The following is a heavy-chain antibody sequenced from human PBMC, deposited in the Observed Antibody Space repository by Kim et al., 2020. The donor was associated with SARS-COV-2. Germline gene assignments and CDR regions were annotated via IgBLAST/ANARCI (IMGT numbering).Heavy chain of an antibody. D-gene: IGHD3-9*01. Sequence: ASVKVSCKASGYTFTGYYMHWVRQAPGQGLEWMGRINPNSGGTNYAQKFQGRVTMTRDTSTSTAYMELSRLRSDDTAVYYCARVGNPITYYSMLAGEGGWFDLWGQGTLVTVSS. J-gene: IGHJ5*02. CDR3: ARVGNPITYYSMLAGEGGWFDL. CDR1: GYTFTGYY. V-gene: IGHV1-2*06. CDR2: INPNSGGT.